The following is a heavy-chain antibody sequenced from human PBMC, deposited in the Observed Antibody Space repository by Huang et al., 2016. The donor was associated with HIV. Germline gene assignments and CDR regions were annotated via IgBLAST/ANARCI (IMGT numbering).Heavy chain of an antibody. CDR2: IIGYNGKT. V-gene: IGHV1-18*01. CDR1: GYTFTNYA. CDR3: ARERYYYDRSGYYTPVEYFHH. D-gene: IGHD3-22*01. J-gene: IGHJ1*01. Sequence: QVQLVQSGAEVKKPGASVKVSCKASGYTFTNYAINWVRQAPGQRLEWMGGIIGYNGKTNYAQKVQGRVTMTKDTTTSTAYMELRSLISDDTAVYYCARERYYYDRSGYYTPVEYFHHWGQGTLVTVSS.